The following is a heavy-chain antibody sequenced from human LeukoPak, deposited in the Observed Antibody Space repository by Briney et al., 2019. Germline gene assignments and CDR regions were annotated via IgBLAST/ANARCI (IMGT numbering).Heavy chain of an antibody. CDR2: IRYDGSNK. Sequence: PGGSLRLSCAASGFTFSSYGMHWVRQAPAKGLEGVAFIRYDGSNKYYADSVNGRFTIPRDNSKNTLYLQMNSLRAEDTAVYYCAKDEVAVAGTDFDYWGQGTLVTVSS. CDR1: GFTFSSYG. V-gene: IGHV3-30*02. D-gene: IGHD6-19*01. CDR3: AKDEVAVAGTDFDY. J-gene: IGHJ4*02.